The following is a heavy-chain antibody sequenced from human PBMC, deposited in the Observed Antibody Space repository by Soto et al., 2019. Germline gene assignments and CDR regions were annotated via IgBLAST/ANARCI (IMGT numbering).Heavy chain of an antibody. CDR3: ARGGRAARPHWFDP. CDR1: GFTFSSYD. CDR2: IGTAGQT. V-gene: IGHV3-13*01. D-gene: IGHD6-6*01. Sequence: PGGSLRLSCTASGFTFSSYDMHWVRQATRKGLEWVSGIGTAGQTFYPDSVKGRFTISRENAKNSLYLQMNSLRAGDTAVYYCARGGRAARPHWFDPWGQGTLVTVSS. J-gene: IGHJ5*02.